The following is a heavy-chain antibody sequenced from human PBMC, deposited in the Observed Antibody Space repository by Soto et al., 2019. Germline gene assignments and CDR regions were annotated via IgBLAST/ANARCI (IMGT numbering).Heavy chain of an antibody. V-gene: IGHV1-18*01. CDR2: ISPNNGNT. J-gene: IGHJ6*03. CDR3: ARESGGATATLDYYHFYMAV. CDR1: GYTFTSYG. Sequence: GASVKVSCKASGYTFTSYGISWVRQAPGQGLEWMGWISPNNGNTNYAQKLQGRVTMTTDTSTSTAFMELRRLKSDDTAVYYCARESGGATATLDYYHFYMAVWGKGTTVTVSS. D-gene: IGHD5-12*01.